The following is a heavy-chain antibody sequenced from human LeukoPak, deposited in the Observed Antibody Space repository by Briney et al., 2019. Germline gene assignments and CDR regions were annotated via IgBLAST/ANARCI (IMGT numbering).Heavy chain of an antibody. Sequence: GGSLSFSCAASGFTFSSYSMNWVREAPGRGLECVSSMSSSSSDIYYAAPVKGRYTISRDNAKNSLYLQMNSLRAEETDVYYCARVHGSGRYWDVGGQGPLVPVSS. D-gene: IGHD3-10*01. CDR2: MSSSSSDI. J-gene: IGHJ4*02. V-gene: IGHV3-21*01. CDR3: ARVHGSGRYWDV. CDR1: GFTFSSYS.